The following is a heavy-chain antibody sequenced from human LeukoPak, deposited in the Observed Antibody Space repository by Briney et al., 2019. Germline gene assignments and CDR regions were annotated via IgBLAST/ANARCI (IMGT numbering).Heavy chain of an antibody. CDR2: ISSSGSTI. J-gene: IGHJ4*02. CDR1: GFPFSDYY. V-gene: IGHV3-11*04. CDR3: ARDHGSGWYFDY. Sequence: GGPLRLSCAVCGFPFSDYYMRCIRQAPGKGREGVSYISSSGSTIYYADSVKGRFTISRDNAKNSLYLQMNSLRAEDTAVYYCARDHGSGWYFDYWGQGTLVTVSS. D-gene: IGHD6-19*01.